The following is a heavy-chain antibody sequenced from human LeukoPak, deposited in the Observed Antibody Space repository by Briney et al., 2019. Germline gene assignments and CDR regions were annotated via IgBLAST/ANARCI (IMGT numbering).Heavy chain of an antibody. Sequence: SETLSLTCTVSGASICSSDYYSGWIRQPPGKGLEWIGSIYYSGTTYYNPSLKSRVTISVDTSKNQFSLELTSVTAADTAVYYCARPPLGSSLGGDYWGQGTLVTVSS. CDR2: IYYSGTT. D-gene: IGHD3-10*01. CDR3: ARPPLGSSLGGDY. V-gene: IGHV4-39*01. CDR1: GASICSSDYY. J-gene: IGHJ4*02.